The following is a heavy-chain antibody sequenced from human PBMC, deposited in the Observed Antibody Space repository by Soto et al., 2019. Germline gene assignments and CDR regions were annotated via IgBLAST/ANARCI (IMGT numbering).Heavy chain of an antibody. J-gene: IGHJ4*02. V-gene: IGHV3-7*05. CDR3: AREEHSSGWYFDY. CDR1: GFTFSSYW. Sequence: PGGSLRLSCAASGFTFSSYWMSWVRQAPGKGLEWVANIKQDGSEKYYVGSVRGRFTISRDNAKNSLYLQMNSLRAEDTAVYYCAREEHSSGWYFDYWGQGTLVTVSS. CDR2: IKQDGSEK. D-gene: IGHD6-19*01.